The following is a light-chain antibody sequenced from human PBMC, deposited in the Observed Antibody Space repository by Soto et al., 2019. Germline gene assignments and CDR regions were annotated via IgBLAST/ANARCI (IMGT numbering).Light chain of an antibody. CDR3: SSYSSSTTLVV. CDR1: SSDVGGYNH. V-gene: IGLV2-14*01. J-gene: IGLJ2*01. CDR2: KVS. Sequence: QSALTQPASVSGSPGQSITISCTGTSSDVGGYNHVSWYQQHPGNAPKLMIYKVSNRPSGVSNRFSGSKSGNTASLTISGLQAEDEADYHCSSYSSSTTLVVFGGGTKVTVL.